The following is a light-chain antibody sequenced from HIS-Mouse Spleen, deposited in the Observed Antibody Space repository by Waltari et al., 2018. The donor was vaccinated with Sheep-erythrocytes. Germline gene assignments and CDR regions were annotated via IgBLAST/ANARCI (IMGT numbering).Light chain of an antibody. CDR1: SSDVGGYTY. V-gene: IGLV2-11*01. CDR2: DVS. Sequence: QSALTQPRSVSGSPGQSVTISCTGTSSDVGGYTYVPWHQQHPGKAPKLMIHDVSKRPSGVPDRFAVSKSGNTASLTISGLQAEDEADYYCCSYAGSYNHVFATGTKVTVL. CDR3: CSYAGSYNHV. J-gene: IGLJ1*01.